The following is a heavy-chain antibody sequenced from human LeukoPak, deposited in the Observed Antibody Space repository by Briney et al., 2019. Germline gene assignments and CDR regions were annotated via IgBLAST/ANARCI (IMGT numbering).Heavy chain of an antibody. Sequence: SETLSLTCTVGGGSISSYHWSWIRQPPGKGLEWIGDIYYIGSTNYNPSLKSPVTISVDTSKNQFSLRLNSVTAADTAVYYCARHSGPYSSSSSFDYWGQGILVTVSS. CDR1: GGSISSYH. CDR2: IYYIGST. CDR3: ARHSGPYSSSSSFDY. J-gene: IGHJ4*02. D-gene: IGHD6-6*01. V-gene: IGHV4-59*08.